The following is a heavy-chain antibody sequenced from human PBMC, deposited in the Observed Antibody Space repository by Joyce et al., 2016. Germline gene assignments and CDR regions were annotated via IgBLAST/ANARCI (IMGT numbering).Heavy chain of an antibody. CDR1: GLTFSSYW. J-gene: IGHJ6*02. V-gene: IGHV3-74*01. CDR3: ARTGGSYYDYYYGLDV. Sequence: EVQLVESGGGLVQPGGSLRLSCTASGLTFSSYWMHWVRQVSGKGLVWVSHISSDESSTSYADSVKGRFTISRDNAKNTLYLHMNSLRTEDTAVYYCARTGGSYYDYYYGLDVWGQGTTVIVSS. D-gene: IGHD1-26*01. CDR2: ISSDESST.